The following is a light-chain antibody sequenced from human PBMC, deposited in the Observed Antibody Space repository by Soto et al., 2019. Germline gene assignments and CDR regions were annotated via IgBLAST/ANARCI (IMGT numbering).Light chain of an antibody. Sequence: ILLTQSPSSLSASVGDRVTLTCRASQDINKFLAWFQQTPGKAPKLLVYSASTLHSGVPSRFSGSGSGTDFALTISSLQPEDLSPYYCQELKTSPYTFGQGTRLDIK. CDR2: SAS. CDR1: QDINKF. CDR3: QELKTSPYT. V-gene: IGKV1-9*01. J-gene: IGKJ2*01.